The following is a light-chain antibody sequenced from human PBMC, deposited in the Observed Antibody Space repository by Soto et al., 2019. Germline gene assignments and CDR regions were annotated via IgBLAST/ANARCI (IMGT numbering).Light chain of an antibody. J-gene: IGKJ2*01. Sequence: EIVLTQSPGTLSLSPGERATLSCRASQSVSSSYLAWYQQKPGQAPRLLIYGASSRATGIPDRFSGSGSGTDFTLTISSLEPEDFSVYYCQQYGSSPTYTFGQETTLEIK. CDR2: GAS. V-gene: IGKV3-20*01. CDR1: QSVSSSY. CDR3: QQYGSSPTYT.